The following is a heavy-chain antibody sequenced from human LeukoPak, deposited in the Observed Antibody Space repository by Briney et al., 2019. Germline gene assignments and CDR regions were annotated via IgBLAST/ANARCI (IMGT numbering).Heavy chain of an antibody. CDR3: ARAVTVVQGVKGVSRDY. D-gene: IGHD3-10*01. Sequence: ASVKVSCKASGYTFTGYYMHWVRQAPGQGREWMGWINPNSGGTNYAQKFQGRVTMTRDTSISTAYMELSRLRSDDTAVYYCARAVTVVQGVKGVSRDYWGQGTLVTVSS. CDR2: INPNSGGT. CDR1: GYTFTGYY. J-gene: IGHJ4*02. V-gene: IGHV1-2*02.